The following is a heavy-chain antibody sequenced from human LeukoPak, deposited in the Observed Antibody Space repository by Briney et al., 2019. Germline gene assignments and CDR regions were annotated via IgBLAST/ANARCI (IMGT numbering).Heavy chain of an antibody. D-gene: IGHD6-13*01. J-gene: IGHJ4*02. V-gene: IGHV3-23*01. Sequence: PGGSLRLSCAASGFTFSSYAMSWVRQAPGKGLEWVSAISGSGGSTYYADSVKDRFTISRDNSKNTLYLQMNSLRAEDTAVYYCAKGNSSSWYAPLDYWGQGTLVTVSS. CDR3: AKGNSSSWYAPLDY. CDR1: GFTFSSYA. CDR2: ISGSGGST.